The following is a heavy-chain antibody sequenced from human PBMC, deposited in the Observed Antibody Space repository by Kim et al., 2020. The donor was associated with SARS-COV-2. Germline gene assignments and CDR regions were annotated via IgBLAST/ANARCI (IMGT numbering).Heavy chain of an antibody. V-gene: IGHV3-23*01. CDR2: ISGSGGST. CDR3: AKMGGEGIILWFGEIKYNWFDP. D-gene: IGHD3-10*01. J-gene: IGHJ5*02. CDR1: GFTFSSYA. Sequence: GGSLRLSCAASGFTFSSYAMSWVRQAPGKGLEWVSAISGSGGSTYYADSVKGRFTISRDNSKNTLYLQMNSLRAEDTAVYYCAKMGGEGIILWFGEIKYNWFDPWGQGTLVTVSS.